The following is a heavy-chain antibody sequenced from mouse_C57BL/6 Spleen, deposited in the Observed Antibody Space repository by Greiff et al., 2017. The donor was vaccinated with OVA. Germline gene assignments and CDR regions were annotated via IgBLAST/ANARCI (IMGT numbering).Heavy chain of an antibody. J-gene: IGHJ4*01. D-gene: IGHD2-2*01. CDR1: GFSLTSYG. CDR3: ARKWDGYEGTYYAMDY. Sequence: VQLQQSGPGLVQPSQSLSITCTVSGFSLTSYGVHWVRQSPGKGLEWLGVIWSGGSTDYNAAFISRLSISKDNSKSQVFFKMNSLQADDTAIYYCARKWDGYEGTYYAMDYWGQGTSVTVSS. CDR2: IWSGGST. V-gene: IGHV2-2*01.